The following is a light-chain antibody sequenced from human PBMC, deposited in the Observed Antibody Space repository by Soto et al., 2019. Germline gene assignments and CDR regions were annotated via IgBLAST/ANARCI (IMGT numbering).Light chain of an antibody. CDR2: DAS. CDR3: QQYNKWPQT. V-gene: IGKV1-5*01. Sequence: DIQVTQSPSTLCACVGYRVSITLGASQPISTWLAWYQEKPGKAPKLLIYDASSLEGGVPSRFSGSGSGTEFTLTISSLQSEDLAVYHCQQYNKWPQTFGQGTKVDI. J-gene: IGKJ1*01. CDR1: QPISTW.